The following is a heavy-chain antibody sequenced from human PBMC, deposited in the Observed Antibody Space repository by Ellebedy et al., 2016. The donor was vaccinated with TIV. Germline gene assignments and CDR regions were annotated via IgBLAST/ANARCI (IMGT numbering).Heavy chain of an antibody. V-gene: IGHV3-23*01. CDR3: AKGGFRNWFDP. D-gene: IGHD1-14*01. Sequence: PGGSLRLSCAASGFTLSSYVMSWVRQAPGKRLERVAAISSDGADIYYADSVKGRFTISRDTSKNTLYLHMNSLRVEDTGIYYCAKGGFRNWFDPWGQGTLVTVSS. J-gene: IGHJ5*02. CDR2: ISSDGADI. CDR1: GFTLSSYV.